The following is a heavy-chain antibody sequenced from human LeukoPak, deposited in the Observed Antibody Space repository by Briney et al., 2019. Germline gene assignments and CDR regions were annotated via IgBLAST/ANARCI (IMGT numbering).Heavy chain of an antibody. CDR2: IIDSGDIT. CDR3: AKDAVAGLDYYYYMDV. J-gene: IGHJ6*03. D-gene: IGHD6-19*01. Sequence: GGSLRLSCDVSGFTFSSYAMSWVRQAPGKGLEWVSGIIDSGDITYYANSVKGRFTISRDNSKNTLYLQMNSLRAEDTAVYYCAKDAVAGLDYYYYMDVWGKGTTVTVSS. CDR1: GFTFSSYA. V-gene: IGHV3-23*01.